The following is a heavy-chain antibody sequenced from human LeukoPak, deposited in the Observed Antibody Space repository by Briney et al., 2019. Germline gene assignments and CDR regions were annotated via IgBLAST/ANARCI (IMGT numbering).Heavy chain of an antibody. J-gene: IGHJ4*02. CDR1: GLSIGDYA. V-gene: IGHV3-49*04. CDR2: IKSKAFRGTT. CDR3: TQTVAGIHDY. Sequence: PGRSLRLSCTVSGLSIGDYAMSWVRQAPGKGQEWVGFIKSKAFRGTTQYAAPLKGRFSISRDDFKSIAYLQMNSLKTEDTAVYCCTQTVAGIHDYWGQGTLVTVSS. D-gene: IGHD6-19*01.